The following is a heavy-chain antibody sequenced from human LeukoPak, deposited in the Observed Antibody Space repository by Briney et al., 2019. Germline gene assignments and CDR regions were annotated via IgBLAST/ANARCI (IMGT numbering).Heavy chain of an antibody. J-gene: IGHJ5*02. Sequence: GGALRLSCAASGFTFSSYWMSWVRQAPGKGLEWVANIKQDGSEKYYVDSVKGRFTISRDNAKNSLYLQMNSLRAEDTAVYYCARDPGVNYYDSSGYSFPWGQGTLVTVSS. CDR3: ARDPGVNYYDSSGYSFP. V-gene: IGHV3-7*01. CDR2: IKQDGSEK. CDR1: GFTFSSYW. D-gene: IGHD3-22*01.